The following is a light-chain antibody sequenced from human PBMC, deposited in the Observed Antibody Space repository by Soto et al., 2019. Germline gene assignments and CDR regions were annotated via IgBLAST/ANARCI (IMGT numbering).Light chain of an antibody. CDR1: QSISDT. CDR2: GAS. J-gene: IGKJ5*01. CDR3: QQYGSSPIT. Sequence: EIVMTQSPATLSVSPGGRATLSCRASQSISDTLAWYQQKPGQAPRLLIYGASKRATGFPARFSGSGSGTDFTLTISRLEPEDFAVYYCQQYGSSPITFGQGTRLEIK. V-gene: IGKV3-20*01.